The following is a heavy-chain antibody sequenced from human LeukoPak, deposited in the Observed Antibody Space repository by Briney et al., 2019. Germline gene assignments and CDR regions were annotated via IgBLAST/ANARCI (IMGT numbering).Heavy chain of an antibody. V-gene: IGHV1-8*03. CDR2: RNPNSGKT. CDR3: TRETPSRYFDY. CDR1: GYTLTRYD. Sequence: ASVKVSCKASGYTLTRYDINWVRQATGQGLEWMGWRNPNSGKTGYAQKFQGRITITRNTSISTAYMELSSLRSEDTAVYYCTRETPSRYFDYWGQGTLVTVSS. J-gene: IGHJ4*02. D-gene: IGHD4-23*01.